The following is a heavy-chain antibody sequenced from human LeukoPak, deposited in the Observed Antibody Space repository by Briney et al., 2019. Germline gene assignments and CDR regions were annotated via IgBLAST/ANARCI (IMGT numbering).Heavy chain of an antibody. CDR3: AIEEGAYYGSGTYLDY. D-gene: IGHD3-10*01. CDR1: GFTFSSYE. Sequence: GGSLRLSCAASGFTFSSYEMNGFRQAPGKGLKWFSAISGSGGSTYYADSVKGRFTISRDNSKNTLYLQMNSLRAEDTAVYYCAIEEGAYYGSGTYLDYWGRGTLVTVPS. J-gene: IGHJ4*02. V-gene: IGHV3-23*01. CDR2: ISGSGGST.